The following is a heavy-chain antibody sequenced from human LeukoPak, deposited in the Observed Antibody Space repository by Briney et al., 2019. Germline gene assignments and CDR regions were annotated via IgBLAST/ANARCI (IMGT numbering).Heavy chain of an antibody. Sequence: SETLSLTCIVSRGSISKYYWSWIRQPPGKGLEWIGYIYYSGSTNYNPSLKSRVTISGDTSKNQFSLKLSSVTAADTAVYYCARRWTGTDAFDIWGQGTMVTVSS. CDR3: ARRWTGTDAFDI. D-gene: IGHD3/OR15-3a*01. CDR1: RGSISKYY. V-gene: IGHV4-59*08. J-gene: IGHJ3*02. CDR2: IYYSGST.